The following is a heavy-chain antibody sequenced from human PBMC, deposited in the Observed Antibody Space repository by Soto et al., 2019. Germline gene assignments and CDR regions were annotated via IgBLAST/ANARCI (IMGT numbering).Heavy chain of an antibody. D-gene: IGHD6-19*01. V-gene: IGHV1-18*04. CDR3: ARVEIAVAGSQGRDNWFDP. CDR2: ISAYNGNT. Sequence: XSVKGACKAAGYPLTSYGVGWGRQSPGQGLEWMGWISAYNGNTNYAQKLQGRVTMTTDTSTSTAYMELRSLRSDDTAVYYCARVEIAVAGSQGRDNWFDPWAQGTLVPVSS. J-gene: IGHJ5*02. CDR1: GYPLTSYG.